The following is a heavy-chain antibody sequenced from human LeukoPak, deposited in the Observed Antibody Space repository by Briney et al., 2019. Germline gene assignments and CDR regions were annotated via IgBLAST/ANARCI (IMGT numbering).Heavy chain of an antibody. CDR2: IYYSGNT. V-gene: IGHV4-39*01. Sequence: SETLSLTCTVSGDSISTSNSYWGWIRQPPVKGLEWIGSIYYSGNTYYNASLKSRVTISVDTSKNQFSLKLSSVTAADTAVYYCARHLYSSSWSTVGSVDYWGQGTLVTVSS. CDR1: GDSISTSNSY. J-gene: IGHJ4*02. D-gene: IGHD6-13*01. CDR3: ARHLYSSSWSTVGSVDY.